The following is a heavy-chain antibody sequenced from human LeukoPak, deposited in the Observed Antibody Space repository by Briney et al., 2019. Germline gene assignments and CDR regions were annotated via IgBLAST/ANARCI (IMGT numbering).Heavy chain of an antibody. CDR2: VYYSGST. Sequence: SETLSLTCTVSGGSISSGDSYWSWIRQPPGKGLEWIGYVYYSGSTYYNPSLKSRVTISVDTSKNQFSLKLSSVTAADTAVYYCARGRGILLWFGPYYYYGMDVWGQGTTVTVSS. J-gene: IGHJ6*02. D-gene: IGHD3-10*01. CDR3: ARGRGILLWFGPYYYYGMDV. CDR1: GGSISSGDSY. V-gene: IGHV4-30-4*01.